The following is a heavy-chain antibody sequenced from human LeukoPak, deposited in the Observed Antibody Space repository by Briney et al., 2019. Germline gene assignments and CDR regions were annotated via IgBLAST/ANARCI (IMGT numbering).Heavy chain of an antibody. V-gene: IGHV1-18*01. D-gene: IGHD2-2*01. CDR1: GYTFTSYG. CDR2: ISAYNGNT. J-gene: IGHJ4*02. CDR3: ARDSLYCSSTSCPFDY. Sequence: ASVKVSCKASGYTFTSYGISWVRQAPGQGLEWMGWISAYNGNTNYAQKLQGRVTMTTDTSTSTAYMELRSLRSDDTAVYYCARDSLYCSSTSCPFDYWGQGTLVTVSS.